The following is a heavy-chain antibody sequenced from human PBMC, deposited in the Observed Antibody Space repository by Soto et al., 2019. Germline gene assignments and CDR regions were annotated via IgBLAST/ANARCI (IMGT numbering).Heavy chain of an antibody. J-gene: IGHJ6*02. Sequence: PSETLSLTCTVSGGSIRDYFWTWIRQPPGKGLEWIGYIYYSGRTNYNPSLKSRVSISVDTSKNHFSLQLRSVTAVDTAVYYCASGIVVVPAAREYYYYGMDVWGQGTTVTVSS. V-gene: IGHV4-59*01. CDR3: ASGIVVVPAAREYYYYGMDV. D-gene: IGHD2-2*01. CDR1: GGSIRDYF. CDR2: IYYSGRT.